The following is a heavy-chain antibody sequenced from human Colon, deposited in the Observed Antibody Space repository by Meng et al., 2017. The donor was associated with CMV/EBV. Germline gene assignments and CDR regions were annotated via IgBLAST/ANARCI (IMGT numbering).Heavy chain of an antibody. CDR1: GFTFSDYY. CDR3: ARGSTGYYSLFDY. Sequence: GGSLRLSCAASGFTFSDYYMSWIRQAPGKGLEWVSYISSSGSTIYYADSVKGRFTISRDNGKNSLQLQMNSLRDEDTAMYYCARGSTGYYSLFDYWGQGTLVTVS. V-gene: IGHV3-11*04. J-gene: IGHJ4*02. CDR2: ISSSGSTI. D-gene: IGHD3-9*01.